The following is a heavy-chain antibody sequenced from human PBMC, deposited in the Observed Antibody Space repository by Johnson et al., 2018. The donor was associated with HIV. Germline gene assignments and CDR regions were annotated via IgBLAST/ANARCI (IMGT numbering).Heavy chain of an antibody. CDR2: IWYDGSNK. Sequence: VQLVESGGGVVQPGRSLRLSCAASGFTFSTYAMHWVRQAPGKGLEWVEVIWYDGSNKYYADSVKGRFTISRDNSKNTLYLQMNSLRAEDTAVYYCASWHGDYGNAFDIWGQGTMVTVSS. J-gene: IGHJ3*02. CDR3: ASWHGDYGNAFDI. CDR1: GFTFSTYA. D-gene: IGHD4-17*01. V-gene: IGHV3-33*08.